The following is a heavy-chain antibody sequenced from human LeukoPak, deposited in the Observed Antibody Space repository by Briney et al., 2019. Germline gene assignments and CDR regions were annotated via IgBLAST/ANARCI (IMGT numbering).Heavy chain of an antibody. D-gene: IGHD2-8*02. CDR3: AKDCGYWCYFDY. CDR2: IYSGGTT. CDR1: GFTVSNNF. V-gene: IGHV3-53*01. J-gene: IGHJ4*02. Sequence: PGGSLRLSCAASGFTVSNNFLTWVRQAPGKGLEWVSVIYSGGTTYYADSVKGRFTISRDNSKNTLYLQMNSLRAEDTAIYYCAKDCGYWCYFDYWGQGTLVTVSS.